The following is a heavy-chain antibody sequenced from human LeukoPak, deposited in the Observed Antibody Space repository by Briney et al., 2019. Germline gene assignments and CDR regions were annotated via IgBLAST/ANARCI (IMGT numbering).Heavy chain of an antibody. D-gene: IGHD4-17*01. CDR3: AGATFDY. J-gene: IGHJ4*02. Sequence: GGSLRLSCAASGNYWMHWVRQAPGKGLVWVSHVNSDGSWTSYADSVKSRFTISKDNAKNSLYLQMNSLRAEDTAVYYCAGATFDYWGQGTLVTVSS. CDR1: GNYW. V-gene: IGHV3-74*01. CDR2: VNSDGSWT.